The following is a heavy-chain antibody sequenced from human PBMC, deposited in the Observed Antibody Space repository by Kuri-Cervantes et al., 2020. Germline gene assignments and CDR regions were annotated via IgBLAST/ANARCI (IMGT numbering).Heavy chain of an antibody. D-gene: IGHD6-13*01. CDR3: ARSLAHHGSSSYMDV. CDR1: GFTFSSHG. Sequence: GSLRLSCAASGFTFSSHGMHWVRQAPGKGLEWVAVIWYDGSNKYYADSVKGRFTISRDNSKNTLYLQMNSLRAEDTAVYYCARSLAHHGSSSYMDVWGKGTTVTVSS. J-gene: IGHJ6*03. CDR2: IWYDGSNK. V-gene: IGHV3-33*01.